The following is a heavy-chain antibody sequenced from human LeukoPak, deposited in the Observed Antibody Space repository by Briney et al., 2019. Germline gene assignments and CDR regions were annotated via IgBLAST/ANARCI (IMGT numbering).Heavy chain of an antibody. CDR2: ISSYNGNT. V-gene: IGHV1-18*01. D-gene: IGHD1-26*01. CDR3: ARDRLDSGSYRTFDY. J-gene: IGHJ4*02. Sequence: GASVTVSFKASGYTFTSYGISWVRQAPGQGLEWMGWISSYNGNTNYAQKLQGRVTMTTDTSTSTAYMELRSLRPDDTAVFYCARDRLDSGSYRTFDYWGQGTLVTVSS. CDR1: GYTFTSYG.